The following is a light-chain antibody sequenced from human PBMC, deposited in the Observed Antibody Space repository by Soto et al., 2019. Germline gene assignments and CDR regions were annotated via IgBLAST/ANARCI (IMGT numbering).Light chain of an antibody. CDR1: SSDIGAYNY. V-gene: IGLV2-14*01. CDR2: EVN. Sequence: QSVLTQPASVSGSPGQSITISCTGTSSDIGAYNYVSWYQHHPGTAPKVIIYEVNNRPSGVSFRFSGSKSGNTASLTISGLRAEDEADYYCSAYKTSRTYVFGSGTKVTVL. CDR3: SAYKTSRTYV. J-gene: IGLJ1*01.